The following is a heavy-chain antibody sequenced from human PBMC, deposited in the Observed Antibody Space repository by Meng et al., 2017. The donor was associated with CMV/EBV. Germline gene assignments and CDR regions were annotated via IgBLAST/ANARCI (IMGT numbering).Heavy chain of an antibody. CDR3: ARDFRAVPVLRFLEWSSYGMDV. V-gene: IGHV6-1*01. J-gene: IGHJ6*02. Sequence: LRLSCAISGDSVSSNSAAWNWIRQSPSRGLEWLGRTYYRSKWYNDYAVSVKSRITINPDTSKNQFSLQLNSVTSEDTAVYYCARDFRAVPVLRFLEWSSYGMDVWGQGTTVTVSS. CDR1: GDSVSSNSAA. CDR2: TYYRSKWYN. D-gene: IGHD3-3*01.